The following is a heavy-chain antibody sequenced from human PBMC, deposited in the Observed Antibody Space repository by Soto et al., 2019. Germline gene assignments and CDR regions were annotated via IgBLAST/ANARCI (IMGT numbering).Heavy chain of an antibody. J-gene: IGHJ4*02. D-gene: IGHD3-22*01. Sequence: SVKVSCKASGGTFSSYAISWVRQAPGQGLEWMGGIIPIFGTANYAQKFQGRVTITADESTSTAYMELSSLRSEDTAVYYCARVGDSRGFYYRFDYGGQGPLVPVA. CDR2: IIPIFGTA. CDR1: GGTFSSYA. CDR3: ARVGDSRGFYYRFDY. V-gene: IGHV1-69*13.